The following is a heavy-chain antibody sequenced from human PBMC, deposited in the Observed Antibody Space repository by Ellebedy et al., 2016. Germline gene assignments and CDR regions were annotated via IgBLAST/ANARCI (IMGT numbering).Heavy chain of an antibody. CDR1: GFTFSSYG. Sequence: GESLKISCAASGFTFSSYGMHWVRQAPGKGLEWVAVIWYDGSNKYYADSVKGRFTISRDNSKNTLYLQMNSLRAEDTAVYYCAKELIVWSGYNYFDDWGQGTLVTVSS. CDR3: AKELIVWSGYNYFDD. CDR2: IWYDGSNK. D-gene: IGHD3-3*01. J-gene: IGHJ4*02. V-gene: IGHV3-33*06.